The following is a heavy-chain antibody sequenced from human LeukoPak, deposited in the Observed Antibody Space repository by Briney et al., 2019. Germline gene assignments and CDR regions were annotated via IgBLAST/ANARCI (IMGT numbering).Heavy chain of an antibody. CDR3: TKTGCSGANCYSNY. D-gene: IGHD2-15*01. V-gene: IGHV3-49*04. CDR2: IKSNAYGGTA. CDR1: GFTFSSYS. J-gene: IGHJ4*02. Sequence: GESLRLSCAASGFTFSSYSMNWVRQAPGKGLEWVGFIKSNAYGGTAEYAASVRGRFTISRDDSSRTASLQMDSLRAEDTAVFFCTKTGCSGANCYSNYWARGTLVTVSS.